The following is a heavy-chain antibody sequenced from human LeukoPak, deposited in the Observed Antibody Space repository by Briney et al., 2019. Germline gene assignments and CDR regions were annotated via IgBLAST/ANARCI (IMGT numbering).Heavy chain of an antibody. Sequence: SETLSLTCTVSGGSISIYYWSWIRQPPGKGLEWIGYIYYSGSTNYNPSLKSRVTISVDTSKNQFSLKLSSVTAADTAVYYCARHGYSYGTDYWGQGTLVTVSS. D-gene: IGHD5-18*01. CDR2: IYYSGST. CDR1: GGSISIYY. V-gene: IGHV4-59*13. CDR3: ARHGYSYGTDY. J-gene: IGHJ4*02.